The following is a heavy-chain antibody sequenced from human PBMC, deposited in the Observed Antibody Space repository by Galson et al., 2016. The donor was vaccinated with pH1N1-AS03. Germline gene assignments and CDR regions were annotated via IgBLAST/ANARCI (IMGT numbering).Heavy chain of an antibody. V-gene: IGHV1-18*01. CDR2: ISAYSGNT. CDR3: ARDLRSDFGNSFVAGVQFGRY. J-gene: IGHJ4*02. CDR1: GYTFTNFG. Sequence: SVKVFCKASGYTFTNFGIIWVRQAPGQGLEWLGWISAYSGNTDYAQSLQGRVSMTTDPSTNTAYMELTSLTSDDTAIYYCARDLRSDFGNSFVAGVQFGRYWGQGTLVTVSS. D-gene: IGHD3-10*01.